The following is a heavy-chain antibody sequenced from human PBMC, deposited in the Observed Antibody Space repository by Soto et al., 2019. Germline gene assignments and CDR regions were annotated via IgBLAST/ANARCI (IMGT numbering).Heavy chain of an antibody. V-gene: IGHV3-30*18. D-gene: IGHD1-1*01. J-gene: IGHJ4*02. CDR3: ANSVYNWNDEFFDY. Sequence: QVQLVESGGGVVQPGRSLRLSCAASGFTFSSYGMHWVRQAPGKGLEWVAVISYDGINKYYADSVKGRFTISRDNSKNTPYLQMNRRRAEDTAVYYCANSVYNWNDEFFDYWGQGTLVTVSS. CDR1: GFTFSSYG. CDR2: ISYDGINK.